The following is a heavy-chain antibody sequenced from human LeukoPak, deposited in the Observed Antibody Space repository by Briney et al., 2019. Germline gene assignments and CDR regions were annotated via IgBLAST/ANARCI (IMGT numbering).Heavy chain of an antibody. CDR2: IQFDGSHI. Sequence: PGGSLRLSCAASGFTFSSYGMHWVRQAPGKGLEWVAFIQFDGSHIFYTDSVRGRFTISRDNSKNTLYLQMSSLRAEDTAVYYCARGYSYVAYWGQGTLVTVSS. CDR3: ARGYSYVAY. CDR1: GFTFSSYG. J-gene: IGHJ4*02. D-gene: IGHD5-18*01. V-gene: IGHV3-30*02.